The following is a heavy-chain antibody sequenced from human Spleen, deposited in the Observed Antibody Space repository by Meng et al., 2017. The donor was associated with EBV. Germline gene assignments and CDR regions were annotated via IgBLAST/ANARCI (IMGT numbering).Heavy chain of an antibody. CDR2: IYHSGST. V-gene: IGHV4-4*02. J-gene: IGHJ4*02. CDR3: ARDGSGSGTDFDY. CDR1: GGSISSSNW. Sequence: QVPLQEAGPGRVKPSGTLSLTCAVSGGSISSSNWWSWVRQPPGKGLEWIGEIYHSGSTNYNPSLKSRVTISVDKSKNQFSLKLSSVTAADTAVYYCARDGSGSGTDFDYWGQGTLVTVSS. D-gene: IGHD1-1*01.